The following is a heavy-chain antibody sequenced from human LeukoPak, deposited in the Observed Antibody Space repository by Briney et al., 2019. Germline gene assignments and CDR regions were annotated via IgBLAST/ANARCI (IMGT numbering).Heavy chain of an antibody. Sequence: SETLSLTCTVSGYSISTGYYWDWIRQPPGKGLEWIGTFYHGGSTYYNPSLKSRVTISVDTSKNQFSLKLSSVTAADTAVYYCARSYRSYEPFDIWGQGTMVTVSS. J-gene: IGHJ3*02. V-gene: IGHV4-38-2*02. D-gene: IGHD1-26*01. CDR1: GYSISTGYY. CDR3: ARSYRSYEPFDI. CDR2: FYHGGST.